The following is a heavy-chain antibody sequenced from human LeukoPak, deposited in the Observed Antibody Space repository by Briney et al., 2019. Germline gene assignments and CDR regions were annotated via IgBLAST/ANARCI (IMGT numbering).Heavy chain of an antibody. J-gene: IGHJ4*02. CDR1: GGSISSSSYY. D-gene: IGHD3-22*01. V-gene: IGHV4-39*07. CDR2: IYYSGST. Sequence: SETLSLTCTVSGGSISSSSYYWGWIRQPPGKGLEWIGSIYYSGSTYYNPSLKSRVTISVDTSKNQFSLKLSSVTAADTAVYYCARVHPYDSSGYCFDYWGQGTLVTVSS. CDR3: ARVHPYDSSGYCFDY.